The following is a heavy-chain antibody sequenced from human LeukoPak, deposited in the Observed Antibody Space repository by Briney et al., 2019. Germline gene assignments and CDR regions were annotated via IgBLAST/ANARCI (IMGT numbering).Heavy chain of an antibody. D-gene: IGHD1-26*01. V-gene: IGHV3-23*01. J-gene: IGHJ4*02. CDR2: ISGGGGST. CDR1: GFTFSSYA. Sequence: GGSLRLSCAASGFTFSSYAMSWVRQAPGKGLEWVSAISGGGGSTYYADSVKGRFTISRDNSKNTLYLQMNSLRAEDTAVYYCAKWAGESYVFSGIDYWGQGTLATVSS. CDR3: AKWAGESYVFSGIDY.